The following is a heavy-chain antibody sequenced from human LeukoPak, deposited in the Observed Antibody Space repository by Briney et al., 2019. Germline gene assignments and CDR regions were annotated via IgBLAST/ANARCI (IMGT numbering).Heavy chain of an antibody. J-gene: IGHJ4*02. D-gene: IGHD7-27*01. CDR1: GGSISSGPYF. Sequence: PSETLSLTCTVSGGSISSGPYFWGWIRQPPGKGLEWIGYIYYSGSTNYNPSLKSRVTISVDTSKNQFSLKLSSVTAADTAVYYCARAKEPGVSFDYWGQGTLVTVSS. CDR3: ARAKEPGVSFDY. V-gene: IGHV4-61*05. CDR2: IYYSGST.